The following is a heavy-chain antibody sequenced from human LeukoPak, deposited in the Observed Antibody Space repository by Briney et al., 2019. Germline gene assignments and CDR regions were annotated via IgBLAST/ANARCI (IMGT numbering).Heavy chain of an antibody. CDR1: GFNFNYYG. CDR3: ARPRFPYYRLSGADYYYMDV. V-gene: IGHV3-20*04. J-gene: IGHJ6*03. Sequence: RPGGSLRLSCAASGFNFNYYGMHWVRQAPGKGLEWGSGINWNGGSTGYADSVKGRVSISRDNAKNSLYPQMYSLRAEDTALYYCARPRFPYYRLSGADYYYMDVWGKGTTVTVSS. D-gene: IGHD3-10*01. CDR2: INWNGGST.